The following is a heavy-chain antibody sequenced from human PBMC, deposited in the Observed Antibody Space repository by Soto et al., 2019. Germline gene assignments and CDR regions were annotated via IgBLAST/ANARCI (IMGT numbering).Heavy chain of an antibody. D-gene: IGHD4-17*01. CDR2: VFHSGTA. J-gene: IGHJ4*02. CDR3: ASASGDYLVLGGYFLDS. CDR1: GDSISSIKW. Sequence: QVQLQESGPGVMKPSETLSLSCTVSGDSISSIKWWSWVRQPPGERLEWIGEVFHSGTANYNPSLRSRLTFSVDTSKNEFSLKLTSVTAADTAVYYCASASGDYLVLGGYFLDSWGQGTLVTVSS. V-gene: IGHV4-4*02.